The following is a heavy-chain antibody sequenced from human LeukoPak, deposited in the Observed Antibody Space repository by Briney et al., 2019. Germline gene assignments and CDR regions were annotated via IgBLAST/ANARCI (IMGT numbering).Heavy chain of an antibody. V-gene: IGHV1-69*13. Sequence: SVKVSCKASGGTFSSYAISWVRQAPGQGLEWMGGIIPIFGTANYAQKFQGRVTITADESTSTAYMELSSLRSEDTAVYYCARAFRDRDAFDIWGQGTMVTVSS. J-gene: IGHJ3*02. CDR2: IIPIFGTA. CDR3: ARAFRDRDAFDI. D-gene: IGHD2/OR15-2a*01. CDR1: GGTFSSYA.